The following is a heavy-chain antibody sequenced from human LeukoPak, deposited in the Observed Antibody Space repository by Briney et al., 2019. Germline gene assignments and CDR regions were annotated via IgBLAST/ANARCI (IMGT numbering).Heavy chain of an antibody. CDR1: GGSISGGGYS. J-gene: IGHJ3*02. Sequence: SQTLSLTCAVSGGSISGGGYSWSWIRQSPGKGLEWIGYIYQSGSTYYNPSLKSRVTISVDRSKDQFSLKLSSLTAADTAVYYCARSGSYFSFDIWGQGTMVTVSS. V-gene: IGHV4-30-2*06. CDR2: IYQSGST. D-gene: IGHD1-26*01. CDR3: ARSGSYFSFDI.